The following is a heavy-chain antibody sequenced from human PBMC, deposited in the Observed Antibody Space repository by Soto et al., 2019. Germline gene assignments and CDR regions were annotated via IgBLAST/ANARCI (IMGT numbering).Heavy chain of an antibody. V-gene: IGHV3-21*01. CDR1: GFTFSSYS. CDR2: ISSSSSYI. Sequence: PGGSLRLSCAASGFTFSSYSMNWVRQAPGKGLEWVSSISSSSSYIYYADSVKGRFTISRDNAKNSLYLQMNSLRAEDTAVYYCAYFAPGYSGYDYFNYWGQGTLVTVSS. CDR3: AYFAPGYSGYDYFNY. J-gene: IGHJ4*02. D-gene: IGHD5-12*01.